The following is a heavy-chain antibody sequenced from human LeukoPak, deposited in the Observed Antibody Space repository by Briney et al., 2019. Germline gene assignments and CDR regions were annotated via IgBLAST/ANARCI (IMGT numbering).Heavy chain of an antibody. Sequence: GGSLRLSCAASGFTFNNYAMSWVRQPPGKGLEWVSSISSSSSYIYYADSVKGRFTISRDNAKNSLYLQMNSLRAEDTAVYYCARDRDGYCSSTSCSLVFDYWGQGTLVTVSS. V-gene: IGHV3-21*01. CDR1: GFTFNNYA. CDR3: ARDRDGYCSSTSCSLVFDY. D-gene: IGHD2-2*01. CDR2: ISSSSSYI. J-gene: IGHJ4*02.